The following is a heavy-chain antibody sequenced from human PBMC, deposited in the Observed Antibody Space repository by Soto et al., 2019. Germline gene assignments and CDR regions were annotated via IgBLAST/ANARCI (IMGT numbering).Heavy chain of an antibody. CDR1: GYTFTSYY. CDR3: ARDLIGPWGIQPSYYFDY. J-gene: IGHJ4*02. Sequence: ASVKVSCKASGYTFTSYYMHWVRQAPGQGLEWMGIINPSGGSTSYAQKFQGRVTMTRDTSTSTVYMELSSLRSEDTAVYYCARDLIGPWGIQPSYYFDYWGQGTLVTVSS. V-gene: IGHV1-46*01. CDR2: INPSGGST. D-gene: IGHD3-16*01.